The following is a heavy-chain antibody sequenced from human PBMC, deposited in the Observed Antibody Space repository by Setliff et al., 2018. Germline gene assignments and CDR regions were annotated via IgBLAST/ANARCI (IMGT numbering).Heavy chain of an antibody. Sequence: PSETLFLTCTVSGYSISNDYFWGWIRQPPGKGLEWIGSIYHSGSTSYYPSLKSRVTISVDTSKNQFSLNLSSVTAADTAVYYCAKHRSYFDYWGQGTLVTVST. CDR3: AKHRSYFDY. V-gene: IGHV4-38-2*02. J-gene: IGHJ4*02. CDR1: GYSISNDYF. CDR2: IYHSGST.